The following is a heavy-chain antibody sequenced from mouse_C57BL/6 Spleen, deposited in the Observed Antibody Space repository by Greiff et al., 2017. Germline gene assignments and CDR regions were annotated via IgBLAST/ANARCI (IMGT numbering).Heavy chain of an antibody. J-gene: IGHJ1*03. V-gene: IGHV1-72*01. CDR1: GYTFTSYW. D-gene: IGHD1-1*01. CDR2: IDPNSGGT. Sequence: QVQLQQPGAELVKPGASVKLSCKASGYTFTSYWMHWVKQRPGRGLEWIGRIDPNSGGTKYNEKFKSKATLTVDKPASTAYMQLSSLTSDDSAVYYGARHYYGSSNSYWYFDVWGTGTTVTVSS. CDR3: ARHYYGSSNSYWYFDV.